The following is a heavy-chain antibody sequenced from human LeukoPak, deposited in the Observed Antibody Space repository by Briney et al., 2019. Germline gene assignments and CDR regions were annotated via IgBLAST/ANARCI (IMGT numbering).Heavy chain of an antibody. CDR2: IIPIFGTA. CDR3: AREPLETPYFDY. Sequence: GASVKVSCKASGGTFSSYAISWVRQAPGQGLEWMGGIIPIFGTANYAQKFQGRVTITADESTSTAYMELSSLRSEDTAVYYCAREPLETPYFDYWGQGTLVTVSS. CDR1: GGTFSSYA. V-gene: IGHV1-69*13. J-gene: IGHJ4*02.